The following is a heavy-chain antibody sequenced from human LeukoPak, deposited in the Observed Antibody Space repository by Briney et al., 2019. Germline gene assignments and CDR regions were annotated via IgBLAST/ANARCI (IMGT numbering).Heavy chain of an antibody. Sequence: ASVKVSCKASGCTFTGYYMHWVRQAPGQGLEWMGWINPNSGGTNYAQKLQGWVTMTRDTSISTAYMELSRLRSDDTAVYYCAREGDGYNARFDYWGQGTLVTVSS. D-gene: IGHD5-24*01. J-gene: IGHJ4*02. CDR3: AREGDGYNARFDY. V-gene: IGHV1-2*04. CDR1: GCTFTGYY. CDR2: INPNSGGT.